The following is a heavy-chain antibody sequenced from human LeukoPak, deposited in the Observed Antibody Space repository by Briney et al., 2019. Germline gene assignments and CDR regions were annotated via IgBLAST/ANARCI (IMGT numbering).Heavy chain of an antibody. J-gene: IGHJ4*02. CDR2: TYYRSKWYK. D-gene: IGHD7-27*01. Sequence: SQTLSLTCTISGDSVSSNSAAWNWIRQSPSRGLEWLGRTYYRSKWYKEYALSVKSRITINPDTSKNQFSLQLNSVTPEDTAVYYCTSLTGDTDYWGQGTLVTVSS. CDR3: TSLTGDTDY. CDR1: GDSVSSNSAA. V-gene: IGHV6-1*01.